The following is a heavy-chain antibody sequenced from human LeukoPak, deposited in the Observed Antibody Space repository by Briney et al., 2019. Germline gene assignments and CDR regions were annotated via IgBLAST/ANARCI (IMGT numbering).Heavy chain of an antibody. V-gene: IGHV3-7*01. CDR2: IKQDGSEK. CDR1: GFTFSSHW. D-gene: IGHD3-3*01. J-gene: IGHJ4*02. Sequence: GGSLRLSCAASGFTFSSHWMNWVRQAPGKGLEWVANIKQDGSEKYYVDSVKGRFTISRDNAKNSLYLQMNSLRADDTAVYYCARDENNFWSGYYTNYFDYWGQGTLVTVSS. CDR3: ARDENNFWSGYYTNYFDY.